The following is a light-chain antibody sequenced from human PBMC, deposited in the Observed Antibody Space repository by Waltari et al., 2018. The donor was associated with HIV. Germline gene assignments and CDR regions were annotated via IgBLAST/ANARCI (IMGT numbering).Light chain of an antibody. Sequence: QSVLTQPPSVSGAPGQRDTISCTGSSSTTGAGYDVPWYQQLPGTAPRLLIYDNTIRPSGVPDRFSGSKSGTSASLAIAGLQDEDEAVYYCQSYDRSLSVWVFGGGTKVTVL. CDR1: SSTTGAGYD. V-gene: IGLV1-40*01. CDR2: DNT. CDR3: QSYDRSLSVWV. J-gene: IGLJ3*02.